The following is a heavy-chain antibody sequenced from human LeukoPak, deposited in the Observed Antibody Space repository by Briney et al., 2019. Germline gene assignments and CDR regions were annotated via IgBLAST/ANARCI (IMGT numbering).Heavy chain of an antibody. CDR3: AGSRYCSGGTCYATFDY. Sequence: SETLSLTCTVSGGSISSSYWSWIRQPAGKGLEYIGRIYTSGSTNYNPSLKSRVTMSVDTSKNHFSLKLSSVTAADTALYYCAGSRYCSGGTCYATFDYWGQGALVTVSS. CDR1: GGSISSSY. V-gene: IGHV4-4*07. D-gene: IGHD2-15*01. J-gene: IGHJ4*02. CDR2: IYTSGST.